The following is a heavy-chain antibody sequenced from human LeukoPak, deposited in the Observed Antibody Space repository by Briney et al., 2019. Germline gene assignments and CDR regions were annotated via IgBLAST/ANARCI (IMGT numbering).Heavy chain of an antibody. Sequence: EASVKVSCKASGYTFTSYYMHWVRQAPGQGLEWMGIINPSGGSTSYAQKFQGRVTMTKDMSTNTVYMELSSLRSEDTGVYYCARPYSGSYADHFDYWGQGTLVTVSS. CDR2: INPSGGST. V-gene: IGHV1-46*01. CDR3: ARPYSGSYADHFDY. CDR1: GYTFTSYY. D-gene: IGHD1-26*01. J-gene: IGHJ4*02.